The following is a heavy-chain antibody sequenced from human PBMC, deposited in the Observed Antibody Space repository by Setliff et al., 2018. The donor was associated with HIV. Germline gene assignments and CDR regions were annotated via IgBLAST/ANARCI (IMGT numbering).Heavy chain of an antibody. V-gene: IGHV1-2*06. CDR1: GYTFTDFY. Sequence: GSVKVSCTASGYTFTDFYIHWVRQAPGQGLEWIGRINPKSGVADYLKKFQGRVTMTADTLTNTAHMELIRPRFDDTAVYYCARAHFLVAMTRNWFDPWGQGTLVTVSS. CDR2: INPKSGVA. D-gene: IGHD5-12*01. CDR3: ARAHFLVAMTRNWFDP. J-gene: IGHJ5*02.